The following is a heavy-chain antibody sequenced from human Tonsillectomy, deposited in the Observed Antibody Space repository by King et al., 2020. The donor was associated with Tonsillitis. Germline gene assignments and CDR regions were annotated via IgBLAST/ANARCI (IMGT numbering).Heavy chain of an antibody. D-gene: IGHD3-10*01. Sequence: TLKESGPTLVMPTQTLTLTCTFSGFSLWTSGVGVGWIRQPPGKALEWLALIYWNDDKRYSPSLKNRLTITKATSKNQVVLTMTNMDPVDTATYYCAHIRGVLGYDSGYGMDVWGQGTTVTVSS. CDR1: GFSLWTSGVG. CDR2: IYWNDDK. CDR3: AHIRGVLGYDSGYGMDV. J-gene: IGHJ6*02. V-gene: IGHV2-5*01.